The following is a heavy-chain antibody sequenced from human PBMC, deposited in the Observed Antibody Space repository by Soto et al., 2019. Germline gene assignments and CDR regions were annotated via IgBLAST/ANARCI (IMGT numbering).Heavy chain of an antibody. D-gene: IGHD2-15*01. CDR2: IFHSGNA. CDR1: GGSIRSVY. Sequence: PSETLSLTCAVSGGSIRSVYWSWIRQPPGKRLEWIGFIFHSGNAKYNPSLKSRVTTSIDKSKSQCSLSLDSVTAADTAVYFCARAHASTLPFDYWGLGTLVTVSS. V-gene: IGHV4-59*01. J-gene: IGHJ4*01. CDR3: ARAHASTLPFDY.